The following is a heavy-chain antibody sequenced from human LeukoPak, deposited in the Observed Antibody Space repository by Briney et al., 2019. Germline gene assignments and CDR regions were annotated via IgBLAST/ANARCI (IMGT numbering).Heavy chain of an antibody. CDR1: GFTVSSNY. CDR3: ARGHSGWYDY. V-gene: IGHV3-66*01. J-gene: IGHJ4*02. CDR2: IYSGGST. D-gene: IGHD6-19*01. Sequence: QTGGSLRLSCAASGFTVSSNYMSWVHQAPGKGLEWVSVIYSGGSTYYADSVKGRFTISRDNSKNTLYLQMNSLRAEDTAVYYCARGHSGWYDYWGQGTLVTVSS.